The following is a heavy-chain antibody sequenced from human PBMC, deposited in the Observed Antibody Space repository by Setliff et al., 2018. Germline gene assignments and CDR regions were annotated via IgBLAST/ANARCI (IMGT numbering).Heavy chain of an antibody. D-gene: IGHD3-10*01. Sequence: SETLSLTCAVYGGSFSGYYWSWIRQPPGKGLEWIGEIYHSGSTNYNPSLKSRVTISVDTSKNQFSLKLSSVTAADTAVYYCAGGKGSWVLLRWFDPWGQGTLVTVSS. J-gene: IGHJ5*02. CDR2: IYHSGST. V-gene: IGHV4-34*01. CDR1: GGSFSGYY. CDR3: AGGKGSWVLLRWFDP.